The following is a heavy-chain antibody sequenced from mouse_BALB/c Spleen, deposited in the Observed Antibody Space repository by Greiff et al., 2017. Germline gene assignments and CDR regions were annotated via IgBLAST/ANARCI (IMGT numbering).Heavy chain of an antibody. Sequence: VQLKDSGPSLVKPSQTLSLTCSVTGDSITSGYWNWIRKFPGNKLEYMGYISYSGSTYYNPSLKSRISITRDTSKNQYYLQLNSVTTEDTATYYCARGWVGTSWFAYWGQGTLVTVSA. D-gene: IGHD4-1*01. CDR3: ARGWVGTSWFAY. V-gene: IGHV3-8*02. CDR2: ISYSGST. J-gene: IGHJ3*01. CDR1: GDSITSGY.